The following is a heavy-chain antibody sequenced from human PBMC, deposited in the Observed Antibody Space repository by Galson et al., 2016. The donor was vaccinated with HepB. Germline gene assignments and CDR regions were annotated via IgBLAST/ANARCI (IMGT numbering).Heavy chain of an antibody. Sequence: QSGAEVKKPGESLKISCEGSGYTFSTSWIAWVRQRPGKGLEWVAIFRPDDSDTTYSPSFEGQVTVSADKSIRPAYLQWSSLKASDSGMYYCARQSSGYFDFWGQGTLVTVSS. V-gene: IGHV5-51*01. CDR3: ARQSSGYFDF. CDR2: FRPDDSDT. CDR1: GYTFSTSW. D-gene: IGHD3-3*01. J-gene: IGHJ4*02.